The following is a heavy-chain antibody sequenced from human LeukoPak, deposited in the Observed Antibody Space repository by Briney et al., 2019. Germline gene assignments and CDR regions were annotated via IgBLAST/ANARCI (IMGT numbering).Heavy chain of an antibody. D-gene: IGHD3-9*01. J-gene: IGHJ6*02. CDR2: ISGSGGST. CDR3: ARVWDYDILTGRHYYYYGMDV. V-gene: IGHV3-23*01. Sequence: GGSVRLSCAASGFTFSSYAMSWVRQAPGKGLEWVSAISGSGGSTYYADSVKGRFTISRDNSKNTLYLQMNSLRDEDTAVYYCARVWDYDILTGRHYYYYGMDVWGQGTTVTVSS. CDR1: GFTFSSYA.